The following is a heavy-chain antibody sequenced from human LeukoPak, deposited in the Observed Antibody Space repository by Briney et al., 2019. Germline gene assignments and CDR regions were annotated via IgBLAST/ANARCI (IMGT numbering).Heavy chain of an antibody. CDR1: GFSISSGYH. D-gene: IGHD1-1*01. CDR2: IYHSGST. CDR3: ARHERFYYYYMDV. Sequence: PSETLSFTCDVSGFSISSGYHWGWIRQPPGKGLEWIGTIYHSGSTYYNPSLKSRVTISVDTSKNQFSLKLSSVTAADTAVYYCARHERFYYYYMDVWGKGTTVTVSS. V-gene: IGHV4-38-2*01. J-gene: IGHJ6*03.